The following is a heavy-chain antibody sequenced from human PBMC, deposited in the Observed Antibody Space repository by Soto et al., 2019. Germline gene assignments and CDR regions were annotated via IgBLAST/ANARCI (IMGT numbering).Heavy chain of an antibody. Sequence: QVQLQESGPGLVKPSQTLSLTCTVSGDSINNGDCYWSWLRQLPGKGLEWIGYIYYSGTKYYNPYLKSRVSMSVDTSQNQFSLHLTSVTAADTAVYYCAREKEDDSGDYNAFDIWGQGTVVTVSS. J-gene: IGHJ3*02. V-gene: IGHV4-31*03. CDR3: AREKEDDSGDYNAFDI. D-gene: IGHD4-17*01. CDR2: IYYSGTK. CDR1: GDSINNGDCY.